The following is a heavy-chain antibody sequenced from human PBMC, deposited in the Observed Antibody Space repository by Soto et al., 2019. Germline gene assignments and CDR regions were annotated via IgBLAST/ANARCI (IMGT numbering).Heavy chain of an antibody. CDR2: INPNSGGT. J-gene: IGHJ6*02. V-gene: IGHV1-2*04. CDR3: ARAGYDFWSGYSGGRDYYGMDV. D-gene: IGHD3-3*01. CDR1: GYTFTGYY. Sequence: WASVKVSCKASGYTFTGYYMHWVRQAPGQGLGWMGWINPNSGGTNYAQKFQGWVTMTGDTSISTAYMELSRLRSDDTAVYYCARAGYDFWSGYSGGRDYYGMDVWGQGTTVTVSS.